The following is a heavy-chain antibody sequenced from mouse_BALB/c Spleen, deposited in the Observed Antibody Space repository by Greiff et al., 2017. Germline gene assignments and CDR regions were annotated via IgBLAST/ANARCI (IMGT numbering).Heavy chain of an antibody. CDR2: ISYSGST. V-gene: IGHV3-2*02. CDR1: GYSITSDYA. Sequence: EVMLVESGPGLVKPSQSLSLTCTVTGYSITSDYAWNWIRQFPGNKLEWMGYISYSGSTSYNPSLKSRISITRDTSKNQFFLQLNSVTTEDTATYYCARDGGNYAMDYWGQGTSVTVSS. D-gene: IGHD2-3*01. CDR3: ARDGGNYAMDY. J-gene: IGHJ4*01.